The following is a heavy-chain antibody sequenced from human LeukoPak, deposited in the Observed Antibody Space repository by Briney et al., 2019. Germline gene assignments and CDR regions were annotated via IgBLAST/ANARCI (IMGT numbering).Heavy chain of an antibody. CDR2: MNPNSGNT. D-gene: IGHD3-10*01. J-gene: IGHJ4*02. CDR3: ARRVGYYYGSGSYLGY. Sequence: ASVKVSCKASGGTFCSYAISWVRQATGQGLEWMGWMNPNSGNTGYAQKFQGRVTMTRNTSISTAYMELSSLRSEDTAVYYCARRVGYYYGSGSYLGYWGQGTLVTVSS. CDR1: GGTFCSYA. V-gene: IGHV1-8*02.